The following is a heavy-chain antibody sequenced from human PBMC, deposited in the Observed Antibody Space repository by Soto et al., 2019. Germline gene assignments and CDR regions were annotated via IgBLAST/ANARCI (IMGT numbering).Heavy chain of an antibody. V-gene: IGHV4-59*01. Sequence: SETLSLTCTVSGGSISSYYWSWIRQPPGKGLEWIGYIYYSGSTNYNPSLKSRVTISVDTSKNQFSLKLSSVTAADTAVYYCARGFSGSYLPGNWFDPWGPGTLATVSS. CDR1: GGSISSYY. CDR3: ARGFSGSYLPGNWFDP. J-gene: IGHJ5*02. D-gene: IGHD1-26*01. CDR2: IYYSGST.